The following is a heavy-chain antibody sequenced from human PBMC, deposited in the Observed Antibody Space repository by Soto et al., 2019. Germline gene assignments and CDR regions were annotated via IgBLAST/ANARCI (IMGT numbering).Heavy chain of an antibody. CDR1: GGSFSGYY. CDR2: INHSGST. J-gene: IGHJ4*02. CDR3: ARSYYYETTGYYPLDY. V-gene: IGHV4-34*01. Sequence: SETLSLTCAVYGGSFSGYYWSWIRQPPGKGLEWIGEINHSGSTNYNPSLKSRVTISVDTSKNQFSLKLSSVTAADTAVFYCARSYYYETTGYYPLDYWGQGTLVTVSS. D-gene: IGHD3-22*01.